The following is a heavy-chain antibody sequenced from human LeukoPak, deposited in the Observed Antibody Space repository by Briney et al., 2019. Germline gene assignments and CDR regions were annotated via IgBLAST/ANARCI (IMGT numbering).Heavy chain of an antibody. CDR1: GFTFDDYV. V-gene: IGHV3-9*03. CDR3: AKDRLGRYCSGGSCSTGGLDY. CDR2: ISWNSGSI. D-gene: IGHD2-15*01. Sequence: GRSLRLSCAASGFTFDDYVMHWVRQAPGKGLEWVSGISWNSGSIGYADSVKGRFTISRDNAKNSLYLQMNSLRAEDMALYYCAKDRLGRYCSGGSCSTGGLDYWGQGTLVTVSS. J-gene: IGHJ4*02.